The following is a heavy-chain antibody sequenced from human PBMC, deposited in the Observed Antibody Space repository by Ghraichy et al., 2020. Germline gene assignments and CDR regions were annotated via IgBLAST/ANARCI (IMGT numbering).Heavy chain of an antibody. CDR2: IDSGDKT. CDR3: ARDHSGYDDDGLDI. V-gene: IGHV3-53*01. J-gene: IGHJ3*02. Sequence: GGSLRLSCEASEFTVSSTYMSWVRQAPGKGLYWISLIDSGDKTYYADSVKGRFTISRDNSKNTLFLQMNSLRAEDTAVYYCARDHSGYDDDGLDIWGRGTMVTVSS. D-gene: IGHD5-12*01. CDR1: EFTVSSTY.